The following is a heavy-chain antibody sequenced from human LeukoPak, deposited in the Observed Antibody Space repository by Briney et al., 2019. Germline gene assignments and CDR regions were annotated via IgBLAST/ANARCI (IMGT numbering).Heavy chain of an antibody. CDR3: ARDRSGTYSPIDF. V-gene: IGHV1-2*02. Sequence: GASVKVSCKASGYIFTGYYVHWVRQAPGHGLEWMGWINPNSGGTNSAQRFQGRVTMTRDTSISTAYMELSSLSSDDTAVYYCARDRSGTYSPIDFWGQGTLVTVSS. CDR2: INPNSGGT. CDR1: GYIFTGYY. D-gene: IGHD1-26*01. J-gene: IGHJ4*02.